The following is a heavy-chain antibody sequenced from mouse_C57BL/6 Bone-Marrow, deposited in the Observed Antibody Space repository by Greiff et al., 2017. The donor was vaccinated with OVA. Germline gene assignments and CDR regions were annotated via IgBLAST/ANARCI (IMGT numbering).Heavy chain of an antibody. CDR3: ASYDYVLFDY. V-gene: IGHV14-2*01. Sequence: VQLQQSGAELVKPGASVKLSCTASGFNIKDYYMHLVKQRTEQGLEWIGGIDPEDGETKYAPKFQGKATITADTSSNTAYLQLSSLTSEDTAVYYCASYDYVLFDYWGQGTTLTVSS. CDR2: IDPEDGET. D-gene: IGHD2-4*01. CDR1: GFNIKDYY. J-gene: IGHJ2*01.